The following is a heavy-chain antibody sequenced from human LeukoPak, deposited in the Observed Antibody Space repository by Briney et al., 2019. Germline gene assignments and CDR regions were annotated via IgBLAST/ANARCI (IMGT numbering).Heavy chain of an antibody. CDR1: GFIFSSYW. CDR2: IKEDGSDK. J-gene: IGHJ4*02. V-gene: IGHV3-7*01. CDR3: ARGAGYGYDRFDY. Sequence: GGSLRLSCAASGFIFSSYWMAWVRQAPGKGLEWVANIKEDGSDKNYVESLKGRFTISRDNAKNSLYLQMDSLRAEDTAVYYCARGAGYGYDRFDYWGQGTQVTVSS. D-gene: IGHD5-18*01.